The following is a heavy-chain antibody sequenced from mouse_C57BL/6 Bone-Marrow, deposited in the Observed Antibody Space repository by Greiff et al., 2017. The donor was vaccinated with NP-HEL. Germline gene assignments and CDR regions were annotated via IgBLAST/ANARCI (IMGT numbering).Heavy chain of an antibody. CDR1: GYTFTSYW. Sequence: QVQLQQPGAELVMPGASVKLSCKASGYTFTSYWMHWVKQRPGQGLEWIGEIDPSDSYTNYNQKFKGKSTLPVDKSSSTAYMQLSSLTSEDSAVYYCALMLNDYDSYWYFDVWGTGTTVTVSS. D-gene: IGHD2-4*01. CDR3: ALMLNDYDSYWYFDV. V-gene: IGHV1-69*01. CDR2: IDPSDSYT. J-gene: IGHJ1*03.